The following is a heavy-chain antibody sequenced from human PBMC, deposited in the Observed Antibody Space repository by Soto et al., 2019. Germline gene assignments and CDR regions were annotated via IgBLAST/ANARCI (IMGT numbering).Heavy chain of an antibody. CDR3: ASGGVAGAGTYYNDF. V-gene: IGHV3-74*01. J-gene: IGHJ4*02. CDR2: INNDASST. CDR1: GFTFNTYW. Sequence: PGVSLRLSCAASGFTFNTYWMHWVSQAPGKGLVWVSRINNDASSTSYADSVKGRLTVSRDNAKNTLYLHLYNLRAEDTAVYYCASGGVAGAGTYYNDFWGRGTLVTVSS. D-gene: IGHD3-10*01.